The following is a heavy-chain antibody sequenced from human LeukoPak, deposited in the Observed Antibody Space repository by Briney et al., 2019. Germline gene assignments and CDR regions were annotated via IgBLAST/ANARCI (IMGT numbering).Heavy chain of an antibody. Sequence: SETLSLTCAVYGGSFSGYYWSWIRQPPGKGLEWIGEINHSGSTNYNPSLKSRVTISVDTSKNQFSLKLSSVTAADTAVYYCAGVRATAAGTFHGHIFDYWGQGTLVTVSS. V-gene: IGHV4-34*01. CDR1: GGSFSGYY. D-gene: IGHD6-13*01. CDR3: AGVRATAAGTFHGHIFDY. J-gene: IGHJ4*02. CDR2: INHSGST.